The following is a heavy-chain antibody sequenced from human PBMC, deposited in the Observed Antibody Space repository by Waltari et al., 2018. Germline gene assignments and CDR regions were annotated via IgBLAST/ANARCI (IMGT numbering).Heavy chain of an antibody. CDR2: IYHGGST. Sequence: QLQLQESGSGLVKPSQTLSLTCAVSGGSISSGDYSWSWIRQPPGKGLEWIGYIYHGGSTYYNPSLKSRFTISVDRSKNQFSLKLSSVTAADTAVYYCAREAGVGATSEAFDIWGQGTMVTVSS. J-gene: IGHJ3*02. V-gene: IGHV4-30-2*01. CDR3: AREAGVGATSEAFDI. D-gene: IGHD1-26*01. CDR1: GGSISSGDYS.